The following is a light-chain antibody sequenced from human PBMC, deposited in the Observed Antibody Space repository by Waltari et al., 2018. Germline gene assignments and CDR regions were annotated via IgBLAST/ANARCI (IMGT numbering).Light chain of an antibody. Sequence: QSALTQPASVSGSPGQSITISCTGTSSDVGGYNYVSWYQQHPGKAPKLMIYDVSKRPAGVANRFPRSKWGNTAFLTIAGRQAEDEADYYCCPCAGSSPHVFGTGTKVTVL. CDR1: SSDVGGYNY. CDR2: DVS. J-gene: IGLJ1*01. V-gene: IGLV2-23*02. CDR3: CPCAGSSPHV.